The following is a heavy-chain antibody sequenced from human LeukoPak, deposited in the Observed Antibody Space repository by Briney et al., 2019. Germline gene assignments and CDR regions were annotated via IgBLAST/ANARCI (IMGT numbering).Heavy chain of an antibody. V-gene: IGHV1-69*01. J-gene: IGHJ4*02. CDR2: IIPIFGTA. Sequence: SVKVSCKASGGTFSSYAISWVRQAPGQGLEWMGGIIPIFGTANYAQKFQGRVTITADESTSTAYMELSSLRSEDTAVYYCAVYCSSTCCYHFDYWGQGTLVTVSS. D-gene: IGHD2-2*01. CDR3: AVYCSSTCCYHFDY. CDR1: GGTFSSYA.